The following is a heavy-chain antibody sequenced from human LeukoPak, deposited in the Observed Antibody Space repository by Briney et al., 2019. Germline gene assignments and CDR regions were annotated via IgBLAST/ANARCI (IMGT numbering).Heavy chain of an antibody. CDR3: ARDEVLSGSYNWFDP. J-gene: IGHJ5*02. Sequence: SETRSLTCTVSGGSISGYYWSWIRQPAGKGLEWIGHIYSSGSTKYNPSLKSRVTMSADTSKKQFSLKMSSVTAADTAVYYCARDEVLSGSYNWFDPWGQGTLVTVSS. CDR1: GGSISGYY. CDR2: IYSSGST. V-gene: IGHV4-4*07. D-gene: IGHD1-26*01.